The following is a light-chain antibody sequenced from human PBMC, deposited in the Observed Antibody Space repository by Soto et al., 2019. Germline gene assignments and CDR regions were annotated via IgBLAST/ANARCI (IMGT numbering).Light chain of an antibody. CDR1: RSVGSS. CDR3: QQYIRWPLT. J-gene: IGKJ4*01. Sequence: EIVLTQSPATLSLSPGDRATLSCRASRSVGSSLAWYQQKPGQAPRLLIYGASNRATGIPDRFSGSESGTDFTLTISSLEPEDSALFYCQQYIRWPLTFGGGTKVDIK. V-gene: IGKV3-11*01. CDR2: GAS.